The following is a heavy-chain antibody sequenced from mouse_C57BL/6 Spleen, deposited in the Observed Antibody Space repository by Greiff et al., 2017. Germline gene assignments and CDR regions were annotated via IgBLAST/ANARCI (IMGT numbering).Heavy chain of an antibody. V-gene: IGHV1-53*01. J-gene: IGHJ3*01. CDR2: INPSNGGT. D-gene: IGHD1-1*01. CDR1: GYTFTSYW. Sequence: QVQLQQPGTELVKPGASVKLSCKASGYTFTSYWMHWVKQRPGQGLEWIGNINPSNGGTNYNEKFKSKATLTVDKSSSTAYMQLSSLTSEDSAVYFCAREGYYGSSYAWFAYWGQGTLVTVSA. CDR3: AREGYYGSSYAWFAY.